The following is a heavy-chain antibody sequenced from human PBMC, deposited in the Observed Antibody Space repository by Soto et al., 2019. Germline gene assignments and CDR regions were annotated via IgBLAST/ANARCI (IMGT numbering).Heavy chain of an antibody. CDR2: INHSGST. CDR1: GGSFSGYY. D-gene: IGHD3-22*01. J-gene: IGHJ4*02. V-gene: IGHV4-34*01. CDR3: ARGYDGGFDY. Sequence: QVQLQQWGAGLLKPSETLSLTCAVYGGSFSGYYWSWIRQPPGKGLEWIGEINHSGSTNYNPSLKSRVTISVDTSKNQCSLKLSSVTAADTAVYYCARGYDGGFDYWGQGTLVTVSS.